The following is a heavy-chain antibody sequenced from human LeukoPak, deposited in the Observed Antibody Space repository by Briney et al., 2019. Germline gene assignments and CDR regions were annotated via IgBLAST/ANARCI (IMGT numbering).Heavy chain of an antibody. CDR1: GGSISSSSYY. CDR2: ISYSGTT. J-gene: IGHJ4*02. CDR3: ANDLGWIQLNLG. D-gene: IGHD5-18*01. V-gene: IGHV4-39*07. Sequence: PSETLSLTCTVSGGSISSSSYYWGWIRQPPGKGLEWIGSISYSGTTYYNPSLKSRVTTSIDTSKNQLSLNLKSVTAADTAVYYCANDLGWIQLNLGRGQGTLVTVSS.